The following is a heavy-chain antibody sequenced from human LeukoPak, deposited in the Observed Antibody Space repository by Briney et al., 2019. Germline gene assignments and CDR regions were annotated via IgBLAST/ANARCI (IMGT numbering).Heavy chain of an antibody. D-gene: IGHD3-9*01. J-gene: IGHJ4*02. CDR2: ITGSGGNT. CDR1: GFTFSNYA. Sequence: GGSLRLSCAASGFTFSNYAMSWVRQAPGKGLEWISAITGSGGNTYYADSVKGRFAISRDNSKNTVFLQMNSLRAEDTAVYYCAKWGDYDVLTGYYVSDYWGQGTLVTVSS. CDR3: AKWGDYDVLTGYYVSDY. V-gene: IGHV3-23*01.